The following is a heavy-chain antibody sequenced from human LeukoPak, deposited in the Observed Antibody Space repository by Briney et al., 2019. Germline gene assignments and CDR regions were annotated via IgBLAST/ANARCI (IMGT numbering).Heavy chain of an antibody. D-gene: IGHD3-22*01. CDR1: GFTFSSYG. J-gene: IGHJ4*02. CDR3: HFNYYDSSGYQFDY. V-gene: IGHV3-30*03. CDR2: ISYDGSNK. Sequence: GRSLRLSCAASGFTFSSYGMHWVRQAPGKGLEWVAVISYDGSNKYYADSVKGRSTISRDNSKNTLYLQMNSLRAEDTAVYYCHFNYYDSSGYQFDYWGQGTLVTVSS.